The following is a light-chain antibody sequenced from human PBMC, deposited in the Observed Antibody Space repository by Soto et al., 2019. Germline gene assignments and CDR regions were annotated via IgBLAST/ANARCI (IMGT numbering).Light chain of an antibody. J-gene: IGLJ2*01. Sequence: QSVLTQPPSVSGSPGQRVTISCTGSSSNIGACYDVQWYQQHPGTAPKLLIYANTNRPSGVPDRFSGSKSGTSGSLAITGLQAEDEAEYYCQSYGNKQRVVFGGGTKLTVL. CDR3: QSYGNKQRVV. CDR1: SSNIGACYD. CDR2: ANT. V-gene: IGLV1-40*01.